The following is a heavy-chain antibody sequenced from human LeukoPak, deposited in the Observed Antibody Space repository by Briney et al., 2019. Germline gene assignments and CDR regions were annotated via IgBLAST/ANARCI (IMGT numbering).Heavy chain of an antibody. CDR2: IYYSGST. V-gene: IGHV4-59*08. CDR3: ARGVTPNWFDP. CDR1: GGSISSYY. Sequence: SETLSLTCTVSGGSISSYYWSWIRQPPAKGQEWIGYIYYSGSTNYNPSLKSRVTISVDTSKNQFSLKLSSVTAADTAVYYCARGVTPNWFDPWGQGTLVTVPS. D-gene: IGHD2-21*02. J-gene: IGHJ5*02.